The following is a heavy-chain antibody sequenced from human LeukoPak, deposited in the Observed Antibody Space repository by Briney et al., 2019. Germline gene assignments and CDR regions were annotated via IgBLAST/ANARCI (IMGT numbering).Heavy chain of an antibody. CDR3: ARVGGSGSRSWFDP. CDR1: GYTFTGYY. Sequence: GSVKVSCKASGYTFTGYYMHWVRQAPGQGLEWMGWINPNSGGTNYAQKFQGRVTMTRDTSISTAYMELSRLRSDDTAVYYCARVGGSGSRSWFDPWGQGTLVTVSS. D-gene: IGHD3-10*01. CDR2: INPNSGGT. V-gene: IGHV1-2*02. J-gene: IGHJ5*02.